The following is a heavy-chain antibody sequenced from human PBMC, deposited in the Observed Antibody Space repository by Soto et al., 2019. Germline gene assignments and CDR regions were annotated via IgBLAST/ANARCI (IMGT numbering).Heavy chain of an antibody. CDR2: ISGSGGST. CDR3: AKDTGEQQLAIYYFDY. Sequence: GGPLRLSCAAYGFTFSSYAMSWVRQAPGKGLEWVSAISGSGGSTYYADSVKGRFTTSRDNSKNTLYLQMNSLRAEDTAVYYCAKDTGEQQLAIYYFDYWGQGTLVTVSS. V-gene: IGHV3-23*01. J-gene: IGHJ4*02. CDR1: GFTFSSYA. D-gene: IGHD6-13*01.